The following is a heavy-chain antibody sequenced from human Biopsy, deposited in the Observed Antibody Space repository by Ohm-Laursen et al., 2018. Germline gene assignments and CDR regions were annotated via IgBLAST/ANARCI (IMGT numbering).Heavy chain of an antibody. CDR2: ISYDGSSE. D-gene: IGHD4-17*01. Sequence: SLRLSCAASGFTFTTYGMHWVRQAPGKGLEWVALISYDGSSEGYADSVKGRSTISRDNSKNTLYLRMNSLRAEDTAVYYCAKPADSYGSEFYFDYWGQGTLVTVSS. CDR1: GFTFTTYG. CDR3: AKPADSYGSEFYFDY. J-gene: IGHJ4*02. V-gene: IGHV3-30*18.